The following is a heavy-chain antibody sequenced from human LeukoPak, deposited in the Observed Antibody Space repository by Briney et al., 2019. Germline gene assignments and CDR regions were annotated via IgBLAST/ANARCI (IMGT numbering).Heavy chain of an antibody. CDR2: ISAYNGNT. D-gene: IGHD6-13*01. J-gene: IGHJ5*02. V-gene: IGHV1-18*04. Sequence: ASVKVSCKASGYTFSSYYVHWVRQAPGQGLEWMGWISAYNGNTNYAQKLQGRVTMTTDTSTSTAYMELRSLRSDDTAVYYCARGSQQLDPRWFDPWGQGTLVTVSS. CDR3: ARGSQQLDPRWFDP. CDR1: GYTFSSYY.